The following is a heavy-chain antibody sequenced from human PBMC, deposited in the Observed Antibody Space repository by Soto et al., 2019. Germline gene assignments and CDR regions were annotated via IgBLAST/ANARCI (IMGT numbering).Heavy chain of an antibody. J-gene: IGHJ4*02. D-gene: IGHD1-7*01. V-gene: IGHV4-4*02. CDR2: IYRTGST. CDR1: FGSVTRNNW. Sequence: PAEPLSLAYSVSFGSVTRNNWCTWVRQPPGQGLEWIGEIYRTGSTNYNPSLKSRVTISLDKSENQFSLKVTSLTAADTAVYYCASRDPGTSVDYWGQGTLVTVS. CDR3: ASRDPGTSVDY.